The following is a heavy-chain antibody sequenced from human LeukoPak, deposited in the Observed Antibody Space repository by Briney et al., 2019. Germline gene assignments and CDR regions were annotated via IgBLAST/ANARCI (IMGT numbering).Heavy chain of an antibody. CDR1: GFTFSDYG. CDR3: AKDFSLAAAGDAHDY. CDR2: IRYDGSNK. Sequence: GGSLRLSCAASGFTFSDYGMVWVRVRQAPGKGLEWVAFIRYDGSNKYYADSVKGRFTISRDNSKNTLYLQMNSLRAEDTAVYYCAKDFSLAAAGDAHDYWGQGTLVTVSS. D-gene: IGHD6-13*01. V-gene: IGHV3-30*02. J-gene: IGHJ4*02.